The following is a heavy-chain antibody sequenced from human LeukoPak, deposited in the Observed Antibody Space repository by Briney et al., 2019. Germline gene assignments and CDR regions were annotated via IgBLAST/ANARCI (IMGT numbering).Heavy chain of an antibody. D-gene: IGHD1-7*01. Sequence: GGSLRLSCAASGFTFDDYAMHWVRQAPGKGLEWVSGITWNSGSIDYADSVKGRFTISRDNAKNSLYLQTNSLRAEDTALYYCAKSRSGGNYGDFDYWGQGTLVTVSS. CDR3: AKSRSGGNYGDFDY. CDR2: ITWNSGSI. J-gene: IGHJ4*02. CDR1: GFTFDDYA. V-gene: IGHV3-9*01.